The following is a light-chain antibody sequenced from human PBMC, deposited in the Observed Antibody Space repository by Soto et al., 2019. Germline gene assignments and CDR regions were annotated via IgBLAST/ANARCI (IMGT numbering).Light chain of an antibody. V-gene: IGLV2-11*01. CDR3: CSYAGGYAFV. CDR1: GSDVGGYNY. Sequence: QSALTQPRSVSGSPGQSVTISCTGTGSDVGGYNYVTWYQHYPDKAPKVMIYDVTKRPAGVPDRFSGSKSGNTASLTISGRQDDDEDAYYCCSYAGGYAFVFGTGTKLTVL. J-gene: IGLJ1*01. CDR2: DVT.